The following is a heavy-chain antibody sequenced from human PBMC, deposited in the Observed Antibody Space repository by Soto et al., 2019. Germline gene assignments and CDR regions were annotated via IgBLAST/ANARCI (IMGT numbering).Heavy chain of an antibody. J-gene: IGHJ4*02. Sequence: SETLSLTCTVSGGSISSYYWSWIRQPPGKGLEWIGYIYYSGSTNYNPSLKSRVTISVDTSKNQFSLKLSSVTAEDTAVYYCASDIVVVPAATRYVWPVLDYWGQGTLVTVSS. CDR2: IYYSGST. V-gene: IGHV4-59*12. CDR3: ASDIVVVPAATRYVWPVLDY. D-gene: IGHD2-2*01. CDR1: GGSISSYY.